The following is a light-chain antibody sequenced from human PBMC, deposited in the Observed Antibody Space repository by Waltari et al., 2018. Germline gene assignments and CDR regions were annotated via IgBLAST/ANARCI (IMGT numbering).Light chain of an antibody. V-gene: IGKV2D-29*02. J-gene: IGKJ4*01. CDR2: ETS. CDR1: HSLLHSDGKTY. Sequence: DIVMTQTPLSLSVTPGQPASISCKSSHSLLHSDGKTYFYWYLQKAGQSPQLLIYETSNRFSGVPDRFSGSGSGTEFTLKISRMEAEDVGFYYCMQSIQFPLTFGGGTKVEIK. CDR3: MQSIQFPLT.